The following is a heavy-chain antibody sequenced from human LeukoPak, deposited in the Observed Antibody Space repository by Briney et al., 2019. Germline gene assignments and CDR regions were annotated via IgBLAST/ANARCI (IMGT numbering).Heavy chain of an antibody. CDR1: GFTFSSYW. D-gene: IGHD5-12*01. V-gene: IGHV3-74*01. Sequence: PGGSLRLSCAASGFTFSSYWMHWVRQAPGMGLEWVSHIKSDGSRTNYADSVKGRSTISRDNAKNTLYLQMSSLRAEDTAVYYCASGSTDSAYRAFDIWGQGTMVTVSS. J-gene: IGHJ3*02. CDR3: ASGSTDSAYRAFDI. CDR2: IKSDGSRT.